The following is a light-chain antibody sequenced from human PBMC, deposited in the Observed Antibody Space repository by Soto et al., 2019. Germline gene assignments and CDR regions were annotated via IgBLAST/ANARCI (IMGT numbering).Light chain of an antibody. CDR3: QQLNAYPHT. CDR1: QGISSY. Sequence: DLQLTQSPSFLSASLGDSVTITCRASQGISSYLAWFQQKTGRAPNLLIYGESTLQSGVPSRLSGSGSGTDLNLTISKLQPEDFATYYCQQLNAYPHTCGQGTRLEIK. J-gene: IGKJ5*01. V-gene: IGKV1-9*01. CDR2: GES.